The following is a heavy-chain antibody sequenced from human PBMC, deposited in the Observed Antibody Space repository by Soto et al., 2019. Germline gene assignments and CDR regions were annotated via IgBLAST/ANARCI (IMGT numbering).Heavy chain of an antibody. Sequence: SETLSLTCAVSGYSISSGYYWGWIRQPPGKGLEWIGSIYHSGSTYYNPSLKSRVTISVDTSKNQFSLKLSSVTAADTAVYYCARHGGAVAGTLNWFDPWGQGTPVTVSS. CDR1: GYSISSGYY. CDR2: IYHSGST. D-gene: IGHD6-19*01. J-gene: IGHJ5*02. V-gene: IGHV4-38-2*01. CDR3: ARHGGAVAGTLNWFDP.